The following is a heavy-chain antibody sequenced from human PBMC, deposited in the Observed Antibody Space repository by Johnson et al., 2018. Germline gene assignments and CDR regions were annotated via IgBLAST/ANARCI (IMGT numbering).Heavy chain of an antibody. V-gene: IGHV3-13*01. CDR1: GFTFSSYD. CDR3: ARGTPLVKARWFGEEDYYYGMDV. Sequence: VQLVESGGGLVQPGGSLRLSCAASGFTFSSYDMHWVRQATGKGLEWVSAIGTAGDTYYPGSVKGRFTISREKAKNSLNLQMNSLRAGDTAVYYRARGTPLVKARWFGEEDYYYGMDVWGQGTTVTVSS. CDR2: IGTAGDT. D-gene: IGHD3-10*01. J-gene: IGHJ6*02.